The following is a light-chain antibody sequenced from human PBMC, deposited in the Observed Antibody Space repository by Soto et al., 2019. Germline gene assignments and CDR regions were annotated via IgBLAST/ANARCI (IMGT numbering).Light chain of an antibody. V-gene: IGKV3-20*01. CDR3: QQYGTFRT. CDR1: QSVSNY. J-gene: IGKJ1*01. CDR2: GAS. Sequence: EIVLTQSPGTLSLSPGERATLSCRASQSVSNYLAWYQQKPGQAPRLLIYGASSRATGIPDRVSGSGSGTDFTLTISRLEPEDFAVYYCQQYGTFRTFGQGTKVEIK.